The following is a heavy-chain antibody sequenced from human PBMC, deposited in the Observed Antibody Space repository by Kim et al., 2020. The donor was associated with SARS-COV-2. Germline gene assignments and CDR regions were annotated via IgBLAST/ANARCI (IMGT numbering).Heavy chain of an antibody. V-gene: IGHV3-33*01. CDR2: TYK. Sequence: TYKNYADSVKGRFTISRDNAKNTVDLQMNSLRVEETAVYYCARAREKSFDYWGQGTLVTVSS. CDR3: ARAREKSFDY. J-gene: IGHJ4*02.